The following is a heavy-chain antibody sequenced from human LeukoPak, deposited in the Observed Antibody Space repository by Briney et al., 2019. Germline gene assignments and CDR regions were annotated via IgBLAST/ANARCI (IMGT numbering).Heavy chain of an antibody. D-gene: IGHD1-26*01. CDR3: ARSGSSFLFDY. Sequence: SETLSLTCAVSGYSISSGYYWGCIRQPPGKGLEWIGSIYHSGSTYYNPSLKSRVTISVDTSKNQFSLKLSSVTAADTAVYYCARSGSSFLFDYWGQGTLVTVSS. J-gene: IGHJ4*02. CDR1: GYSISSGYY. CDR2: IYHSGST. V-gene: IGHV4-38-2*01.